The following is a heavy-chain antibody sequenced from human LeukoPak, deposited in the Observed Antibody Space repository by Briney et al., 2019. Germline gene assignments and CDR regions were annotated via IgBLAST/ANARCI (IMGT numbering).Heavy chain of an antibody. Sequence: PGRSLRLSCAASGFTFSTYGMHWVRQAPGKGLEYVSAISSNGGSTYYADSVKGRFTISRDNSKNTLYLQMSSLRAEDTAVYYCVKGKPYSSGWYYFDYWGQGTLVTVSS. V-gene: IGHV3-64D*06. CDR3: VKGKPYSSGWYYFDY. CDR2: ISSNGGST. CDR1: GFTFSTYG. D-gene: IGHD6-19*01. J-gene: IGHJ4*02.